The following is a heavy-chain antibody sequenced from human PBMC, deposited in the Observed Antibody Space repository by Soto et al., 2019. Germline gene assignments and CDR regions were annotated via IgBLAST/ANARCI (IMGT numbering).Heavy chain of an antibody. CDR3: ARVGGGYYEGYYYYYGMDV. CDR1: GFTFSDHY. J-gene: IGHJ6*02. D-gene: IGHD1-26*01. V-gene: IGHV3-72*01. CDR2: TRNKANSYTT. Sequence: PGGSLRLSCAASGFTFSDHYMDWVRQAPGKGLEWVGRTRNKANSYTTEYAASGKGRFTISRDDSKNSLYLQMNSLKTEDTAVYYCARVGGGYYEGYYYYYGMDVWGQGTTGTV.